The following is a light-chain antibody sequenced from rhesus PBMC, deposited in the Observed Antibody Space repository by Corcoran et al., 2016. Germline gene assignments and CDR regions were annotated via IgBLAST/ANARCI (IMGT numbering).Light chain of an antibody. V-gene: IGKV1-69*01. CDR1: QGIGNW. CDR2: RAS. Sequence: DIQMTQSPSSLSASVGDRVTITCRASQGIGNWLAWYQQKPGKAPNLLIYRASNLETGVPSRFSGSGSGTDFTLSISSLQPDDIATYYCQQHANSPLTFGGGTKVELK. CDR3: QQHANSPLT. J-gene: IGKJ4*01.